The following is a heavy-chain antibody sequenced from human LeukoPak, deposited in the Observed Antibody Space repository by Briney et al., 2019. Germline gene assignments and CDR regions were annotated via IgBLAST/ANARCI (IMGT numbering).Heavy chain of an antibody. D-gene: IGHD6-19*01. CDR1: GFIFSNYW. J-gene: IGHJ4*02. CDR3: ATEQWLVPHY. V-gene: IGHV3-21*01. Sequence: GGSLRLSCAASGFIFSNYWMSWVRQAPGKGLEWVSSISSSSSYIYYADSVKGRFTISRDNAKNSLYLQMNSLRAEDTAVYYCATEQWLVPHYWGQGTLVTVSS. CDR2: ISSSSSYI.